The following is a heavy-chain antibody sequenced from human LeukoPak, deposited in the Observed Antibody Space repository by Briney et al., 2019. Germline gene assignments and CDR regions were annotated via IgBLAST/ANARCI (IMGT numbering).Heavy chain of an antibody. V-gene: IGHV1-2*02. CDR3: ASDLMDYSNPMDV. J-gene: IGHJ6*03. Sequence: ASEKVSCKASGYTFTGYYMHWVRQAPGQGLEWMGWINPNSGGTNYAQKFQGRVTMTRDTSISTAYMELSRLRSDDTAVYYCASDLMDYSNPMDVWGKGTTVTVSS. D-gene: IGHD4-11*01. CDR1: GYTFTGYY. CDR2: INPNSGGT.